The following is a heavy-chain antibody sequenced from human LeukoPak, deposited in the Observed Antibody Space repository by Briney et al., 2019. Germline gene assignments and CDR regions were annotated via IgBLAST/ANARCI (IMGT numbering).Heavy chain of an antibody. J-gene: IGHJ5*02. CDR1: GGTFSSYA. Sequence: SVKVSCKASGGTFSSYAISWVRQAPGQGLEWMGGIIPIFGTANYAQKFQGRVTITADKSTSTAYMELSSLRSEDTAVYYCARAVNYDFWSGYNWFDPWGQGTLVTVSS. CDR3: ARAVNYDFWSGYNWFDP. V-gene: IGHV1-69*06. D-gene: IGHD3-3*01. CDR2: IIPIFGTA.